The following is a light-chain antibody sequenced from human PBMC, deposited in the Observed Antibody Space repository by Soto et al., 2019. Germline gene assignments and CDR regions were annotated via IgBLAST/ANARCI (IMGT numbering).Light chain of an antibody. J-gene: IGKJ1*01. CDR2: AAS. CDR3: QQYSIWRT. CDR1: ESVSTN. V-gene: IGKV3-15*01. Sequence: MTQAQATLSLASGERVTLSCRASESVSTNLAWYQQKAGQAPRLLIYAASTRATGIPARFSGSGSGTEFTLTISSLQSEDFAVYYCQQYSIWRTFGQGTKVDI.